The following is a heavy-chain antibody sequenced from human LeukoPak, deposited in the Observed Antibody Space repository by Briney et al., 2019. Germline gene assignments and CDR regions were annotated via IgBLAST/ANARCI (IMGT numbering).Heavy chain of an antibody. CDR1: GGSISSGGHY. J-gene: IGHJ4*02. CDR2: ISHSGTT. Sequence: SSETLSLTCTVSGGSISSGGHYWGWIREHPGKGLDWIGYISHSGTTYYNPSLKSRVSISVDTSKTQFSLKLSSVTAADTALYYCAKSNYGSGSYYNNWGQGTLVSVSS. V-gene: IGHV4-31*03. CDR3: AKSNYGSGSYYNN. D-gene: IGHD3-10*01.